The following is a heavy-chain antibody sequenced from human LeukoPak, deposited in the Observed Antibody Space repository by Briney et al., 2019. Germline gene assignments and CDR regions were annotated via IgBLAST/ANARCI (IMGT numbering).Heavy chain of an antibody. Sequence: GGSLRLSCAASGFTFSDYYMSWIRQAPGKGLEWVSYISNSDSTIYYADSVKGRFTISRDNAKNSLYLQMNSLRAEDTAVYYCARDPPISAAGVYFDYWGQGTLVTVSS. CDR2: ISNSDSTI. CDR1: GFTFSDYY. D-gene: IGHD6-13*01. CDR3: ARDPPISAAGVYFDY. J-gene: IGHJ4*02. V-gene: IGHV3-11*01.